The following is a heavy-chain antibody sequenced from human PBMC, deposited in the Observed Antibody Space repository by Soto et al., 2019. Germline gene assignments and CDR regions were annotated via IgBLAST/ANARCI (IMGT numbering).Heavy chain of an antibody. J-gene: IGHJ4*02. Sequence: AVKATCKSFRYAYTRCAIRSLRHAPEQALEWMGWISPYNDDTNYAQKVQGRVTMTTDTSTSTAYMDLRSLRSDDTAVYYCARDRKYSKYCGGDCGHYFAYWGQGTPVTVSS. CDR3: ARDRKYSKYCGGDCGHYFAY. CDR1: RYAYTRCA. D-gene: IGHD2-21*02. CDR2: ISPYNDDT. V-gene: IGHV1-18*04.